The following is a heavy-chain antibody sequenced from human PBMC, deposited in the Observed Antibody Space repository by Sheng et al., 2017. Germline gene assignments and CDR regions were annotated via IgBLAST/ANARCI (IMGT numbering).Heavy chain of an antibody. D-gene: IGHD3-22*01. V-gene: IGHV3-30*04. CDR2: ISYYGREQ. CDR3: ARDHKDVPNDIDQ. Sequence: VQLVESGGGVVQPGTSLRLSCSASGFTFTTYSIHWIRQAPGRGLECLGVISYYGREQHYADSVKGRFTISRDNSKNTVYLQMDILRVEDTAVYYCARDHKDVPNDIDQWGQGTLVTVSS. J-gene: IGHJ4*02. CDR1: GFTFTTYS.